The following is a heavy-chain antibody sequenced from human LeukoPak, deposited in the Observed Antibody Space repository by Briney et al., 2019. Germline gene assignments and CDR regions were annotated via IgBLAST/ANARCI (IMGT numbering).Heavy chain of an antibody. V-gene: IGHV3-7*01. Sequence: PGGSLRLSCAASGISFSDCYMSWIRQAPGKGLEWVANIKQDGSEKYYVDSVKGRFTISRDNAKNSLYLQMNSLRAEDTAVYYCARRRGSYSDDYWGQGTLVTVSS. J-gene: IGHJ4*02. D-gene: IGHD1-26*01. CDR1: GISFSDCY. CDR3: ARRRGSYSDDY. CDR2: IKQDGSEK.